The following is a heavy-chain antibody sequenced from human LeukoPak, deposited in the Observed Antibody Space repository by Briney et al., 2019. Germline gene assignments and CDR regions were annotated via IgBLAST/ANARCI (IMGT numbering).Heavy chain of an antibody. D-gene: IGHD6-19*01. CDR2: IYYSGST. J-gene: IGHJ4*02. Sequence: SETLSLTCTVSGGSISSYYWSWIRQPPGKGLEWIGYIYYSGSTNYNPSLKSRVTISVDTSKNQFSLKPSSVTAADTAVYYCARTSSGWYSYYFDYWGQGTLVTVSS. CDR3: ARTSSGWYSYYFDY. CDR1: GGSISSYY. V-gene: IGHV4-59*01.